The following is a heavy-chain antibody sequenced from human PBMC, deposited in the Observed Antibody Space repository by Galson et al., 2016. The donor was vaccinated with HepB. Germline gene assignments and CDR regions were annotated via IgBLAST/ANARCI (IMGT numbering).Heavy chain of an antibody. D-gene: IGHD3-3*01. CDR2: VSHSGST. Sequence: SETLSLTCTVSGGSISSYYWSWIRKPPGKGLEWIGYVSHSGSTNYNPSLKSRLTISVDMSTDTSKNQLSLELSSVTPADTAVYFCATSSGRTWSGYLDNWGQGTQVTVSS. CDR3: ATSSGRTWSGYLDN. CDR1: GGSISSYY. J-gene: IGHJ4*02. V-gene: IGHV4-59*03.